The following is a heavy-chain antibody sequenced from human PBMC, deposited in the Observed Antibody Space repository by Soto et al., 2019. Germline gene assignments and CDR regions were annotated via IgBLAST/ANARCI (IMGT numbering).Heavy chain of an antibody. Sequence: EAQLVESGGGLVQPGGSLTLSCAASGCTFSSNWMSWVRQAPGKGLEWVANIKQDGSEKYYADAVKGRFTLSRDNVENSLYLQMNSLRAEDTAVYYCARDGDGYPAWGQGTLVTVSS. D-gene: IGHD1-1*01. CDR2: IKQDGSEK. J-gene: IGHJ5*02. V-gene: IGHV3-7*01. CDR3: ARDGDGYPA. CDR1: GCTFSSNW.